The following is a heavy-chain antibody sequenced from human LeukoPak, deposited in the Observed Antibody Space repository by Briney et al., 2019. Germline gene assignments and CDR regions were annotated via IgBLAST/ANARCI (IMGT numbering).Heavy chain of an antibody. V-gene: IGHV1-2*02. CDR2: INPNSGGT. Sequence: GASVKVSCKASVHTFTDYYMHGVRQAPGQGLEWMGWINPNSGGTNYAQKFQGRVTMTSDTSISTAYMELRRLRSDDTAVYFCARGAPAAGDDPFDIWGQGTMVIVSS. D-gene: IGHD6-25*01. CDR1: VHTFTDYY. J-gene: IGHJ3*02. CDR3: ARGAPAAGDDPFDI.